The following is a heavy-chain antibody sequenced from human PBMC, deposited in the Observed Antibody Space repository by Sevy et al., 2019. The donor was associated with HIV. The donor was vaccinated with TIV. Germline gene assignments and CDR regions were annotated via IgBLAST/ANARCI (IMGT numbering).Heavy chain of an antibody. CDR1: GFTFSTYS. CDR2: ISYDGSNK. V-gene: IGHV3-30-3*01. D-gene: IGHD2-15*01. J-gene: IGHJ5*02. CDR3: AGDGQGYCSGGSRYFGWFDP. Sequence: GGSLRLSCAASGFTFSTYSMHWVRQAPGKGLEWVAVISYDGSNKYYADSVKGRFTISRDNAKNSLYLQMNSLRAEDTAGDYCAGDGQGYCSGGSRYFGWFDPWGQGTLVTVSS.